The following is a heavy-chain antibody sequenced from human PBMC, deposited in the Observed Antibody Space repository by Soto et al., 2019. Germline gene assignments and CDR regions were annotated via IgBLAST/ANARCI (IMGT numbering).Heavy chain of an antibody. CDR1: GFTFRSYS. D-gene: IGHD3-22*01. Sequence: GGSLRLSCVAAGFTFRSYSMVWVRQDPGKGLEWVSSISCSSSYIYYADSVKGRFTISRDNAKNSLYLQMNSLRAEDTAVYYCARVVDYCDPYYYYGMDVWGQGTTVTVSS. V-gene: IGHV3-21*01. CDR2: ISCSSSYI. J-gene: IGHJ6*02. CDR3: ARVVDYCDPYYYYGMDV.